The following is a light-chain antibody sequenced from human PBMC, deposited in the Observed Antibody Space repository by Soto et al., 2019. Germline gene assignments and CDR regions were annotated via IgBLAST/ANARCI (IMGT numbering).Light chain of an antibody. J-gene: IGKJ2*01. CDR2: GAS. CDR3: QQYGSSPST. Sequence: EIVLTQSPGTLSSSPGEGVTLSCRASQSVRSGSLAWYQQKPGQAPRLLIFGASSRASDIPHRFSGSGSGTDFTLTISRLEPEDFAVYYCQQYGSSPSTFGQGTKLEIK. CDR1: QSVRSGS. V-gene: IGKV3-20*01.